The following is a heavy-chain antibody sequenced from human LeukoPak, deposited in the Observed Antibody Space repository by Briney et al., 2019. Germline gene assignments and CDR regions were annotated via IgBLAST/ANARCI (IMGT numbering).Heavy chain of an antibody. CDR3: AKDTLKYCSSTSCYSN. J-gene: IGHJ4*02. D-gene: IGHD2-2*01. V-gene: IGHV3-23*01. CDR2: ISGSGGST. Sequence: SGGSLRLSCAASGFTFSSYAMSWVRQAPGKGLEWVSAISGSGGSTYYADSVKGRFTISRDNSKNTLYLQMNSLRAEDMAVYYCAKDTLKYCSSTSCYSNWGQGTLVTVSS. CDR1: GFTFSSYA.